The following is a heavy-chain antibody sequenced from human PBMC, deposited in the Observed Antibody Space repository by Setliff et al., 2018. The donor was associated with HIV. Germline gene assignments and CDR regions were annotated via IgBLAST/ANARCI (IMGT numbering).Heavy chain of an antibody. CDR3: ARDARLDYYDRSGYSYNFYYMDV. CDR2: IHNSEDT. D-gene: IGHD3-22*01. CDR1: GGSISSGFYY. J-gene: IGHJ6*03. Sequence: SETLSLTCTVSGGSISSGFYYWTWIRQPPGKGLGWIGYIHNSEDTKYNPSLKSRVTISADTSKNQFSLKMTSVTAADTAVYYCARDARLDYYDRSGYSYNFYYMDVWGKGTTVTVSS. V-gene: IGHV4-61*01.